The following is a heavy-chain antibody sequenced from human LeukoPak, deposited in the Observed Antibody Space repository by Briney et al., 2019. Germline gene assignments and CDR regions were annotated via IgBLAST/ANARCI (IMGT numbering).Heavy chain of an antibody. V-gene: IGHV4-59*12. CDR3: ARGGKLGILRRVDAFDI. CDR2: FGDSGST. D-gene: IGHD7-27*01. Sequence: SETLSLTCTVSGFPISTYYWSWFRQFPGKGLEWVGYFGDSGSTDFNLALKSRVTISVDESKNQFSLMLSSVTAADTAVYYCARGGKLGILRRVDAFDIWGQGTMVTVSS. CDR1: GFPISTYY. J-gene: IGHJ3*02.